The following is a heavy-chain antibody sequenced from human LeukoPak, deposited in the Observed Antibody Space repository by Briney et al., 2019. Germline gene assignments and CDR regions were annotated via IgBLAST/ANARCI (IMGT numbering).Heavy chain of an antibody. D-gene: IGHD3-3*01. Sequence: PSETLSLTCAVYGGSFSGYYWSWIRQPPGKGLEWIGEINHSGSTNYNPSLKSRVTISVDTSKNQFSLRLSSVTAADTAVYYCARSYDFWSGYYNVFDYWGQGTLVTVSS. CDR3: ARSYDFWSGYYNVFDY. J-gene: IGHJ4*02. V-gene: IGHV4-34*01. CDR2: INHSGST. CDR1: GGSFSGYY.